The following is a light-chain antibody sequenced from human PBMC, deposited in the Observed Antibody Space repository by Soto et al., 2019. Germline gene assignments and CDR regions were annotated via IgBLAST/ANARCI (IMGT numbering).Light chain of an antibody. Sequence: DIQMTQSPSSLSASVADRVTITCQASQSIGNYLNWYQQKPGKAPKLLIYGASSLESGVPSTFSGSGSGTDFTLTISSLQPEDFATYYCQQTYSTPPTFGQGTYLEIK. J-gene: IGKJ2*01. CDR3: QQTYSTPPT. CDR1: QSIGNY. V-gene: IGKV1-39*01. CDR2: GAS.